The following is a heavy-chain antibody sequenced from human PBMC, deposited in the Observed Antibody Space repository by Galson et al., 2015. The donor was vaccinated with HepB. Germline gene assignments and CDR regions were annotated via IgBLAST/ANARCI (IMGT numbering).Heavy chain of an antibody. J-gene: IGHJ6*02. D-gene: IGHD6-6*01. CDR2: ISYDGSNK. V-gene: IGHV3-30*03. Sequence: SLRLTCAASGFTFSSYGMHWVRQAPGKGLEWVAVISYDGSNKYYADSVKGRFTISRDNSKDTLYLQMNSLRAEDTAVYYCARSLSSSPYYYYGMDVWGQGTTVTVSS. CDR3: ARSLSSSPYYYYGMDV. CDR1: GFTFSSYG.